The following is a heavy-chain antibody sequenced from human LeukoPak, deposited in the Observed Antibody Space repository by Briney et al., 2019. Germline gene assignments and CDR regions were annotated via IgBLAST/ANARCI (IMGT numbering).Heavy chain of an antibody. CDR2: IYSGDSGVST. D-gene: IGHD6-6*01. CDR3: ARSAARLRYYYAMDV. CDR1: GFSVSNTY. J-gene: IGHJ6*02. V-gene: IGHV3-53*04. Sequence: GGSLRLSCAASGFSVSNTYMSWVRQAPGKGLEWVSVIYSGDSGVSTYYADSVKGRFTISRHNSKNTLYLQMSSLRAEDTAVYFCARSAARLRYYYAMDVWGQGTTVTACS.